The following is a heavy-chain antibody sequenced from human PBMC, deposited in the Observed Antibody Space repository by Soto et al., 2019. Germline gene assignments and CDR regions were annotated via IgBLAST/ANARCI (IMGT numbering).Heavy chain of an antibody. CDR3: ARGGIRRYGVAAAGRGAYYYGMDV. J-gene: IGHJ6*02. Sequence: SETLSLPCAVYGGSFSGYYWSWIRQPPGKGLEWIGEINHSGSTNYNPSLKSRVTISVDTSKNQFSLKLSSVTAADTAVYYCARGGIRRYGVAAAGRGAYYYGMDVWGQGTTVTVSS. V-gene: IGHV4-34*01. CDR2: INHSGST. CDR1: GGSFSGYY. D-gene: IGHD6-13*01.